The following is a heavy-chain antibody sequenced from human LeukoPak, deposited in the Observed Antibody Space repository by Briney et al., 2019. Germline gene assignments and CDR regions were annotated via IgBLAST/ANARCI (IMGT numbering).Heavy chain of an antibody. V-gene: IGHV3-23*01. CDR3: ARGGVGATPLLFDY. D-gene: IGHD1-26*01. CDR2: ISGSGGST. J-gene: IGHJ4*02. CDR1: GFTFSSYA. Sequence: QAGGSLRLSCAASGFTFSSYAMSWVRQAPGKGLEWVSAISGSGGSTYYADSVKGRFTISRDNSKNTLYLQMNSLRAEDTAVYYCARGGVGATPLLFDYWGQGTLVTVSS.